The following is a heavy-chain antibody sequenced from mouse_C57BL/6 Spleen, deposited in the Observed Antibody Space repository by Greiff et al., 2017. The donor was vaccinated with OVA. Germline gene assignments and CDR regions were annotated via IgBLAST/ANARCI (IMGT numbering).Heavy chain of an antibody. D-gene: IGHD1-1*01. CDR1: GYSFTGYY. CDR3: ARDYYGSSGRAMDY. V-gene: IGHV1-42*01. CDR2: INPSTGGT. Sequence: VQLQQSGPELVKPGASVKISCKASGYSFTGYYMNWVKQSPEKSLEWIGEINPSTGGTTYNQKFKAKATLTVDKSSSTAYMQLKSLTSEDSAVYYCARDYYGSSGRAMDYWGQGTSVTVSS. J-gene: IGHJ4*01.